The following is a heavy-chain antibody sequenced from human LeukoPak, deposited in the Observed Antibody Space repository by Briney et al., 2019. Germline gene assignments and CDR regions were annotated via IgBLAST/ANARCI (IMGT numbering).Heavy chain of an antibody. V-gene: IGHV3-9*01. Sequence: GRSLRLSCAASGFTFDDYAMHWVRQAPGKGLEWGSGISWNSGSIGYADSVKGRFTISRDNAKNSLYLQMNSVRAEDTGLLYCSKGGIVVVPAAMWDYFDYWGQGTLVNGSS. J-gene: IGHJ4*02. CDR3: SKGGIVVVPAAMWDYFDY. D-gene: IGHD2-2*01. CDR1: GFTFDDYA. CDR2: ISWNSGSI.